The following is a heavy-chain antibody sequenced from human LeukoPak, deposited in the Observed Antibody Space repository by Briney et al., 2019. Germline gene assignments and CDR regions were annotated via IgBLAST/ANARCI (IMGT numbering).Heavy chain of an antibody. CDR1: GGSISSYY. Sequence: PSETLSLTCTVSGGSISSYYWSWIRQPPGKGLEWIGYIYYSGSTNYNPSLKSRVTISVDTSKNQFSLKLSSVTAADTAVYYCATITEYSNYWGQGTLVTVSS. V-gene: IGHV4-59*01. CDR3: ATITEYSNY. D-gene: IGHD6-6*01. CDR2: IYYSGST. J-gene: IGHJ4*02.